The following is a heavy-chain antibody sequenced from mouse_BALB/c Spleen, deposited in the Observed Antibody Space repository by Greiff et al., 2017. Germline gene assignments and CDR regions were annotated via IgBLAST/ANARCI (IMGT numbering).Heavy chain of an antibody. CDR1: GFSLTSYD. CDR2: IWTGGGT. Sequence: VQLQESGPGLVAPSQSLSITCTVSGFSLTSYDISWIRQPPGKGLEWLGVIWTGGGTNYNSAFMSRLSISKDNSKSQVFLKMNSLQTDDTAIYYCVREFDYWGQGTTLTVSS. V-gene: IGHV2-9-2*01. J-gene: IGHJ2*01. CDR3: VREFDY.